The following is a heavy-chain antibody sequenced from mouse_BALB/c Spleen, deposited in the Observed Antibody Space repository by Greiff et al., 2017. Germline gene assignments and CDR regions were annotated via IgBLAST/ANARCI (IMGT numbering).Heavy chain of an antibody. CDR2: ISNGGGST. CDR3: ARLITTVVATGRGYFDV. Sequence: EVQVVESGGGLVQPGGSLKLSCAASGFTFSSYTMSWVRQTPEKRLEWVAYISNGGGSTYYPDTVKGRFTISRDNAKNTLYLQMSSLKSEDTAMYYCARLITTVVATGRGYFDVWGAGTTVTVSS. J-gene: IGHJ1*01. V-gene: IGHV5-12-2*01. CDR1: GFTFSSYT. D-gene: IGHD1-1*01.